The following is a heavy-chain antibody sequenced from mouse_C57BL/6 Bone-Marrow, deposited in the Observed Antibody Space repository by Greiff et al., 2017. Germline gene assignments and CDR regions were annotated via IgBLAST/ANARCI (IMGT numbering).Heavy chain of an antibody. V-gene: IGHV7-3*01. CDR2: IRNKANGYTT. CDR3: ASYDYGRFDY. Sequence: EVKLMESGGGLVQPGGSLSLSCAASGFTFTDYYMSWVRQPPGKALEWLGFIRNKANGYTTAYSSSVQGRFTISRYNSQISLYLQKNALRAEDSSTYYWASYDYGRFDYWGQGTTLTVSS. CDR1: GFTFTDYY. J-gene: IGHJ2*01. D-gene: IGHD2-4*01.